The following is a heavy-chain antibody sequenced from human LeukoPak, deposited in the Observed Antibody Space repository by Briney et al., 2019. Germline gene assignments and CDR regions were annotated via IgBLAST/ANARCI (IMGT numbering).Heavy chain of an antibody. D-gene: IGHD2-2*01. V-gene: IGHV1-2*02. Sequence: ASLKVSSTPSGYSFTVYYMHWVRQAPGQGLEWMGWINPYSGGTNYAQKFQGRVTMTRDTSISTVYMELSRLRSDDTAVYYSVRDRTKYCSSTSCPLDYWGQGTLVTVSS. CDR3: VRDRTKYCSSTSCPLDY. CDR2: INPYSGGT. J-gene: IGHJ4*02. CDR1: GYSFTVYY.